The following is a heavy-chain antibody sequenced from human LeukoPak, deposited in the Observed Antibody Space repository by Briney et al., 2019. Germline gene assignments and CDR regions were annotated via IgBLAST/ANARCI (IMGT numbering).Heavy chain of an antibody. Sequence: QTGGSLRLSCAASGFTCSSYGMSWVRQAPGKGLEWVSAISGSGGSTYYADSVKGRFTISRDNSKNTLYLQMNSLRAEDTAVYYCAKAAESGYATFDYWGQGTLVTASS. J-gene: IGHJ4*02. CDR3: AKAAESGYATFDY. V-gene: IGHV3-23*01. D-gene: IGHD5-12*01. CDR2: ISGSGGST. CDR1: GFTCSSYG.